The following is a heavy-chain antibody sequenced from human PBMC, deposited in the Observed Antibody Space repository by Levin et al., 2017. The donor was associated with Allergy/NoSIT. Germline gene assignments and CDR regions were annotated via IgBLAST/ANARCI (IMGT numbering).Heavy chain of an antibody. D-gene: IGHD4-17*01. CDR3: AKVPTAYDNKYGDPTYP. CDR1: GFTFSSYA. J-gene: IGHJ5*02. V-gene: IGHV3-23*01. CDR2: ISGSGGST. Sequence: PGGSLRLSCAASGFTFSSYAMSWVRQAPGKGLEWVSAISGSGGSTYYADSVKGRFTISRDNSKNTLYLQMNSLRAEDTAVYYCAKVPTAYDNKYGDPTYPWGQGTLVTVSS.